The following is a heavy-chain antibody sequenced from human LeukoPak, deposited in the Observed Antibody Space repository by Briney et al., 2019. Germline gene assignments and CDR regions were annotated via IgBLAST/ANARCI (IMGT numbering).Heavy chain of an antibody. CDR2: ISGRTGAT. CDR3: TKRGTGGSGSHMDY. Sequence: GGSLRLSCVASGFIFRYYAMNWVRQAPGKGLEWVATISGRTGATYYEDSVRGRFTISRDNSENTLYLQMNSLRVEDTALYYCTKRGTGGSGSHMDYWGQGILVTVSS. V-gene: IGHV3-23*01. D-gene: IGHD3-10*01. CDR1: GFIFRYYA. J-gene: IGHJ4*02.